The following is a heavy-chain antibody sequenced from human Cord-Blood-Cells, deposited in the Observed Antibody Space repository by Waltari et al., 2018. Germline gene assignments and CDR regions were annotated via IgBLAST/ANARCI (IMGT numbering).Heavy chain of an antibody. Sequence: QVQLVQSGAEVKKPGASVKVSCKASGYTFTGYYMHWVRQAPGQGLEWMGWINPNSGGTTDAQKFQGRVTMTRDTSSSTAYMELSRLRSDDTAVYYCARGVGREPLYYFDYWGQGTLVTVSS. CDR1: GYTFTGYY. J-gene: IGHJ4*02. CDR3: ARGVGREPLYYFDY. V-gene: IGHV1-2*02. CDR2: INPNSGGT. D-gene: IGHD1-26*01.